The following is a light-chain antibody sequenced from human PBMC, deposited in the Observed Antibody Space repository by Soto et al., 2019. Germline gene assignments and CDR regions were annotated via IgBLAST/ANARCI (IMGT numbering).Light chain of an antibody. CDR2: EVS. J-gene: IGLJ1*01. CDR3: SSYTSSSTYV. V-gene: IGLV2-14*01. Sequence: ALTQPASVSGSPGQSITISCTGTSSDVGGFNYVSWYQHHPGKAPKLMIYEVSNRPSGVSNRFSGSKSGNTASLTISGLQAEDEADYYCSSYTSSSTYVFGTGTKVTVL. CDR1: SSDVGGFNY.